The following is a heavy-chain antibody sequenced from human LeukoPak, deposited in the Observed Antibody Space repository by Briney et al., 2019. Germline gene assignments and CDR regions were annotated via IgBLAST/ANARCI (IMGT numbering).Heavy chain of an antibody. CDR2: IYYSGST. V-gene: IGHV4-59*01. Sequence: PSETLSLTCTVSGGSISSYYWSWIRQPPGKGLEWIGYIYYSGSTNYNPSLKSRVTISVDTSKNQFSLKLSSVTAADTAVYYCARDSSSPALFDYWGQGTLVTVSS. J-gene: IGHJ4*02. CDR1: GGSISSYY. D-gene: IGHD6-13*01. CDR3: ARDSSSPALFDY.